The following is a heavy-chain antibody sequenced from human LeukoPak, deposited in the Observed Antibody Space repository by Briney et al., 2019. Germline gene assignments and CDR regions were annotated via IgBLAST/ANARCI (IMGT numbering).Heavy chain of an antibody. V-gene: IGHV3-23*01. CDR3: AKDGYDFWSGYYDVVEFFDY. CDR2: ISGSGGST. CDR1: GFTFSSYA. Sequence: GGSLRLSCAASGFTFSSYAMSWVRQAPGKGLEWVSAISGSGGSTYYADYVKGRFTISRDNSKNTLYLQINSMRAGDTAVYYCAKDGYDFWSGYYDVVEFFDYWGQGTLVTVSS. D-gene: IGHD3-3*01. J-gene: IGHJ4*02.